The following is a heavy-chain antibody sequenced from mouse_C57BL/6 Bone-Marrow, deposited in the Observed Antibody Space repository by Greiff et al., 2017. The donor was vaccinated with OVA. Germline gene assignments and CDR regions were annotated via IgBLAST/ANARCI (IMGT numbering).Heavy chain of an antibody. CDR3: ARGGYGNYNWYFDV. Sequence: QVQLQQPGTELVKPGASVKLSCKASGYTFTSYWMHWEKQRPGQGLEWIGNINPSNGGTNYNEKFKSKATLTVDKSSSTAYMQLSSLTSEDSAVYYCARGGYGNYNWYFDVWGTGTTVTVSS. CDR1: GYTFTSYW. V-gene: IGHV1-53*01. CDR2: INPSNGGT. J-gene: IGHJ1*03. D-gene: IGHD2-1*01.